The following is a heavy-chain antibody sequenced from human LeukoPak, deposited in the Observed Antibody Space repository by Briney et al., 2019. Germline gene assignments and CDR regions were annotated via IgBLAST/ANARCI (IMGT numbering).Heavy chain of an antibody. V-gene: IGHV4-34*01. CDR1: GGSFSGYY. D-gene: IGHD3-16*01. J-gene: IGHJ6*02. CDR2: INHSGST. Sequence: SETLSLTCAVYGGSFSGYYWSWIRRPPGKGLEWIGEINHSGSTNYNPSLKSRVTISVDTSKNQFSLKLSSVTAADTAVYYCATRGLGMDVWGQGTTVTVSS. CDR3: ATRGLGMDV.